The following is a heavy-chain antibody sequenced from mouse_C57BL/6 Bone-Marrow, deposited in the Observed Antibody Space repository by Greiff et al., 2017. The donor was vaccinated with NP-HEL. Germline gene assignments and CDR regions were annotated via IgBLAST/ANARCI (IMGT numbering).Heavy chain of an antibody. D-gene: IGHD2-4*01. J-gene: IGHJ4*01. CDR2: ILPGSGRI. CDR1: GYTFTGYW. V-gene: IGHV1-9*01. CDR3: ASHDFYYAMDY. Sequence: QVQLKQSGAELMKPGASVKLSCKATGYTFTGYWIAWVKQRPGHGLEWIGEILPGSGRIHYNEKFKGKATFTADTSSNTAYMQLSSLTTGDSAIYYCASHDFYYAMDYWGQGTSVTVSS.